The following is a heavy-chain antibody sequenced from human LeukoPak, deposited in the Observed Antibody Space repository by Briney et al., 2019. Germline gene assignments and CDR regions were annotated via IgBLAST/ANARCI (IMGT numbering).Heavy chain of an antibody. J-gene: IGHJ6*02. V-gene: IGHV1-2*02. D-gene: IGHD3-3*01. CDR1: GYTFTGYY. CDR3: ASEITIFGVVTPGRYYYGVDV. Sequence: ASVKVSCKASGYTFTGYYMHWVRQAPGQGLEWMGWINPNSGGTNYAQKFQGRVTMTRDTSISTAYMELSRLRSDDTAVYYCASEITIFGVVTPGRYYYGVDVWGQGTTVTVSS. CDR2: INPNSGGT.